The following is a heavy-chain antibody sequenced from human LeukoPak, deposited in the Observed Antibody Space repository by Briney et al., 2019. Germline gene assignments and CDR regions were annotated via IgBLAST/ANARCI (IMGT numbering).Heavy chain of an antibody. D-gene: IGHD6-6*01. J-gene: IGHJ4*02. V-gene: IGHV1-2*02. CDR2: IVPNSGGT. Sequence: GASVKVSCKASGYTFTDYYIHWVRQAPGQGLEWIGWIVPNSGGTNYAQKFQGRVTLTRDTSISTAHMELSRLRSDDTAVYYCARERRFSSSSSVFDYWGQGTLVTVSS. CDR1: GYTFTDYY. CDR3: ARERRFSSSSSVFDY.